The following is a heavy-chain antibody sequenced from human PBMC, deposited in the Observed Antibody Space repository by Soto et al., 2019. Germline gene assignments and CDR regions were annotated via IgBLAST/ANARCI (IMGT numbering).Heavy chain of an antibody. CDR2: ISYDGSNK. J-gene: IGHJ4*02. V-gene: IGHV3-30-3*01. CDR1: GFTLSSYA. Sequence: RRLSCAASGFTLSSYAMHWVRQAPGKGLEWVAVISYDGSNKYYADSVKGRFTISRDNSKNTLYLQMNSLRAEDTAVYYCARDYDYWGQGTLVTVSS. CDR3: ARDYDY.